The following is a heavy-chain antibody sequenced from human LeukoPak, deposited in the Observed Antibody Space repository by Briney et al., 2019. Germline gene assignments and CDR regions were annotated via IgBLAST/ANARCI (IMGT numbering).Heavy chain of an antibody. Sequence: SETLSLTCSVSGGSISSGGYWWTWIRQHPVKGLEWIGYIYYSGSTSYNPSLKSRVTISVDTSKNQFSLKLNSVTAADKAVYYCARDRHDSSGIHTLDYWGQGTLVTVSS. CDR2: IYYSGST. V-gene: IGHV4-31*03. J-gene: IGHJ4*02. CDR3: ARDRHDSSGIHTLDY. CDR1: GGSISSGGYW. D-gene: IGHD3-22*01.